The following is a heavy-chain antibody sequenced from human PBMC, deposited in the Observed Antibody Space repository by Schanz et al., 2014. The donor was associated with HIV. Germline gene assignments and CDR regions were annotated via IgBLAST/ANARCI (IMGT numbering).Heavy chain of an antibody. D-gene: IGHD6-19*01. CDR1: GFTFSDFS. CDR2: ISGSGVST. Sequence: QVLESGGGLVQTGGSLRLSCVASGFTFSDFSMNWVRQAPGKGLEWVSSISGSGVSTFYAGSVKGRFAISRDKSKNTLYLQMNSLRVEDTAVYYCAKMARSVAANTNFDYWGQGTLVSVSS. J-gene: IGHJ4*02. CDR3: AKMARSVAANTNFDY. V-gene: IGHV3-23*01.